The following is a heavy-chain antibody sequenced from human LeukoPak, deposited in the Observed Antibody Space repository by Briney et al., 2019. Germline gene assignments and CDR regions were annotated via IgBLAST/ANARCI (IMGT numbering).Heavy chain of an antibody. CDR3: AKDMSSGIVAADMDY. J-gene: IGHJ4*02. D-gene: IGHD6-13*01. V-gene: IGHV3-9*01. CDR1: GFTFSSYA. Sequence: GGSLRLSCAASGFTFSSYAMSWVRQAPGKGLEWVSGISWNSGSIGYGDSVKGRYTISRDNAKNSLFLQMNSLRAEDTALYYCAKDMSSGIVAADMDYWGQGILVIVSS. CDR2: ISWNSGSI.